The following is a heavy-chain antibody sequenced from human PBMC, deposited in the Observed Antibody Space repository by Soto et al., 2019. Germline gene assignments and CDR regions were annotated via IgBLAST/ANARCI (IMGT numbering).Heavy chain of an antibody. Sequence: SGKVSCKASGGTFSSYAISWVRQAPGQGLEWMGGIIPIFGTANYAQKFQGRVTITADESTSTAYMELSSLRSEDTAVYYCARGVVRTGVTAILWWFGHCRERPLFTASS. CDR3: ARGVVRTGVTAILWWFGH. V-gene: IGHV1-69*13. D-gene: IGHD2-21*02. CDR2: IIPIFGTA. J-gene: IGHJ5*02. CDR1: GGTFSSYA.